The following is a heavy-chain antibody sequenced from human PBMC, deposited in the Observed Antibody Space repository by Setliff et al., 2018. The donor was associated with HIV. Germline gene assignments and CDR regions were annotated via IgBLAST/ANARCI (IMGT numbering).Heavy chain of an antibody. D-gene: IGHD6-25*01. CDR1: GGSISDYY. Sequence: SETLSLTCTVSGGSISDYYWSWIRQPAGKGLEWIGRVYASGSTNYSPSLKSRVTMSVDTSNNQFSLKLSSVTAADTAVYYCAASSGWQRGDYWGQGILVTV. CDR3: AASSGWQRGDY. J-gene: IGHJ4*02. CDR2: VYASGST. V-gene: IGHV4-4*07.